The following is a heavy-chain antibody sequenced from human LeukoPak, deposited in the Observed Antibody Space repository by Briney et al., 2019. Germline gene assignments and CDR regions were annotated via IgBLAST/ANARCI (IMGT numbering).Heavy chain of an antibody. J-gene: IGHJ4*02. CDR1: GFTFSSYS. CDR2: ITSSINSI. Sequence: GSLRLSCAASGFTFSSYSMYWVRQAPGQGLEWVSSITSSINSIHYADSVKAPFTMSRDNANNSLYLQVNSLRTEATAVYYCTRGATVVTPFPDCWGQGTLVTVSS. CDR3: TRGATVVTPFPDC. V-gene: IGHV3-21*01. D-gene: IGHD4-23*01.